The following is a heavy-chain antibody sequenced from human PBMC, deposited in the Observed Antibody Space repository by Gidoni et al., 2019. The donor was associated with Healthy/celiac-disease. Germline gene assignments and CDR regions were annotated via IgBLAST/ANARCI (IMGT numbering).Heavy chain of an antibody. V-gene: IGHV4-34*01. CDR2: INHSGST. J-gene: IGHJ4*02. CDR3: ARGQLWLKYYFDY. D-gene: IGHD5-18*01. CDR1: GGSFSGYY. Sequence: QVQLQQWGAGLLKPSETLSLTCAVYGGSFSGYYWSWIRQPPGKGLEWIGEINHSGSTNYNPSLKSRVTISVDTSKNQFSLKLSSVTAADTAVYYCARGQLWLKYYFDYWGQGTLVTVSS.